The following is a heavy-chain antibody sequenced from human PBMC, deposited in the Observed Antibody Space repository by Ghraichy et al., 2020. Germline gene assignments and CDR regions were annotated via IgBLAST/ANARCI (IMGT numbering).Heavy chain of an antibody. Sequence: LSLTCAASGFNFRSHAMSWVRQAPGKGLEWVSVISGSGGSTYYADSVKGRFTISRDNSKNTLYLQMNSLRADDTAVYYCAKDQRGESYASGGYPPNFDDWGQGTLVTVSS. CDR1: GFNFRSHA. J-gene: IGHJ4*02. D-gene: IGHD3-10*01. V-gene: IGHV3-23*01. CDR3: AKDQRGESYASGGYPPNFDD. CDR2: ISGSGGST.